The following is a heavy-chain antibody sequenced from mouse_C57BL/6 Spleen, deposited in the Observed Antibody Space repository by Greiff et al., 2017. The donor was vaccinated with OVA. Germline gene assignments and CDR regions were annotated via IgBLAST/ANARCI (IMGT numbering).Heavy chain of an antibody. V-gene: IGHV1-59*01. CDR1: GYTFTSYW. Sequence: VQLQQPGAELVRPGTSVKLSCKASGYTFTSYWMHWVKQRPGQGLEWIGVIDPSDSYTNYNQKFKGKATLTVDTSSSTAYMQLSSLTSEDSAVYYCARYGATVVAYYFDYWGQGTTLTVSS. J-gene: IGHJ2*01. CDR3: ARYGATVVAYYFDY. CDR2: IDPSDSYT. D-gene: IGHD1-1*01.